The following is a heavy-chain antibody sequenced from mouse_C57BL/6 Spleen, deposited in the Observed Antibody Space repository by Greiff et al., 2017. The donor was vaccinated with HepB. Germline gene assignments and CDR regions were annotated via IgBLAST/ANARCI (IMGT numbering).Heavy chain of an antibody. J-gene: IGHJ3*01. CDR3: AREDAY. CDR1: GFTFSSYA. CDR2: ISDGGSYT. Sequence: EVKVVESGGGLVKPGGSLKLSCAASGFTFSSYAMSWVRQTPEKRLEWVATISDGGSYTYYPDNVKGRFTISRDNAKKNLYLQMSHLKSEDTAMYYCAREDAYWGQGTLVTVSA. V-gene: IGHV5-4*01.